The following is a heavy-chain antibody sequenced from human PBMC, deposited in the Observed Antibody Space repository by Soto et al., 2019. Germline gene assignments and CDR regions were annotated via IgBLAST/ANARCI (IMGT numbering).Heavy chain of an antibody. CDR1: GFSLSTRGMG. CDR3: GQRTPEYGMDV. Sequence: SGPTLVNPTETLTLTCTFSGFSLSTRGMGVAWIRQPPGRALEWLALIYWNDDPRYSPSLKSRLTITKDTTKNQVVLTMTNMDRVDTATYDCGQRTPEYGMDVWGQGTMVTVSS. V-gene: IGHV2-5*01. CDR2: IYWNDDP. J-gene: IGHJ6*02.